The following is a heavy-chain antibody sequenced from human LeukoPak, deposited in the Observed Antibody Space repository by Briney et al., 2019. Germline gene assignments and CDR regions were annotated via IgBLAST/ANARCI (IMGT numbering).Heavy chain of an antibody. CDR3: AKGSGYLDY. V-gene: IGHV3-9*01. J-gene: IGHJ4*02. Sequence: GGSLRLSCAASGFTFEDYAMHWVRQAPGKGLEWVSGISWNSGTIGYADSVKGRFTISRDNAKNSLYLQMNSLRAEDTAFYYCAKGSGYLDYWGQGSLFTVSS. D-gene: IGHD3-3*01. CDR1: GFTFEDYA. CDR2: ISWNSGTI.